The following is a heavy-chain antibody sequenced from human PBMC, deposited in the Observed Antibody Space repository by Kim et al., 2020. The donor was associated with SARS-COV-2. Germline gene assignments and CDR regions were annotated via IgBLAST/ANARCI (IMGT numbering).Heavy chain of an antibody. CDR3: ARDGGYSGYDVENYFDY. J-gene: IGHJ4*02. CDR1: GDSVSSNSAA. Sequence: SQTLSLTCAISGDSVSSNSAAWNWIRQSPSRGLEWLGRTYYRSKWYNDYAVSVKSRITINPDTSKNQFSLQLNSVTPEDTAVYYCARDGGYSGYDVENYFDYWGQGTLVTVSS. CDR2: TYYRSKWYN. V-gene: IGHV6-1*01. D-gene: IGHD5-12*01.